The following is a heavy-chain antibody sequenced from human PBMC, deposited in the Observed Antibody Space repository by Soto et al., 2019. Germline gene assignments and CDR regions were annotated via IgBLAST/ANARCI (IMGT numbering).Heavy chain of an antibody. CDR1: GFTFGSYA. CDR2: ITGSGDAT. J-gene: IGHJ4*02. D-gene: IGHD1-20*01. V-gene: IGHV3-23*01. Sequence: EVQLLESGGGLVQPGGSLRLSCAASGFTFGSYAMNWVRQAPGKGLEWVSVITGSGDATYYADSVKGRFTISRDNSKNTLYVQMNSLRAEDTAVYYCAKAISGYNAPLDHWGQGTRVTVSS. CDR3: AKAISGYNAPLDH.